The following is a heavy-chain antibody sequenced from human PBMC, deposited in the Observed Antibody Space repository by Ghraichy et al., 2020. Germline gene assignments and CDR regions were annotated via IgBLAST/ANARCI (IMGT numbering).Heavy chain of an antibody. V-gene: IGHV4-4*07. D-gene: IGHD3-16*02. J-gene: IGHJ4*02. CDR3: ARERHDYVWGSYRAHFDY. Sequence: SETLSLTCTVSGGSISSYYWSWIRQPAGKGLEWIGRIYTSGSTNYNPSLKSRVTMSVDTSKNQFSLKLSSVTAADTAVYYCARERHDYVWGSYRAHFDYWGQGTLVTVSS. CDR2: IYTSGST. CDR1: GGSISSYY.